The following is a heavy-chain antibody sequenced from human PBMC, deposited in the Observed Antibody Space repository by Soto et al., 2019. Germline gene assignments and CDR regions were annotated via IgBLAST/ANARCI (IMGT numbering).Heavy chain of an antibody. D-gene: IGHD6-6*01. CDR2: IIPIFGTA. Sequence: QVQLVQSGAEVKKPGSSVKVSCKASGGTFSSYAISWVRQAPGQGLEWMGGIIPIFGTATYAQKFQGRVTITADESTSTAYMERSSLRSEDTAVYYCARDGGGSSSYYYYYGMDVWGQGTTVTVSS. CDR1: GGTFSSYA. J-gene: IGHJ6*02. V-gene: IGHV1-69*01. CDR3: ARDGGGSSSYYYYYGMDV.